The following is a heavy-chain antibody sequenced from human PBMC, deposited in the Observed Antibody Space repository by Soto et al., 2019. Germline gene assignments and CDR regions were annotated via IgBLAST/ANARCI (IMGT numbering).Heavy chain of an antibody. J-gene: IGHJ5*02. CDR1: GGTFSSYT. D-gene: IGHD1-26*01. V-gene: IGHV1-69*02. CDR3: APYGAAPNGFDP. CDR2: IIPILGIA. Sequence: QVQLVQSGAEVKKPGSSVKVSCKASGGTFSSYTISWVRQAPGQGLEWMGRIIPILGIANYAQKFPGRVTIXAXXSTSTAYMELSSLRSEDTAVYYCAPYGAAPNGFDPWGQGTLVTVSS.